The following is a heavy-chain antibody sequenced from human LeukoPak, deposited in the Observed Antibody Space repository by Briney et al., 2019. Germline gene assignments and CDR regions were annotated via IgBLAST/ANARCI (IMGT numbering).Heavy chain of an antibody. J-gene: IGHJ3*02. CDR2: ISSSSSTI. D-gene: IGHD1-26*01. Sequence: PGGSLRLSCAASGFTFSSYSMNWLRQAPGKGLEWVSYISSSSSTIYYANSVKGRFTISRDNAKNSLYLQMNSLRAEDTAVYYCARELLGSGSYFARSRVAFDIWGQGTMVTVSS. V-gene: IGHV3-48*01. CDR1: GFTFSSYS. CDR3: ARELLGSGSYFARSRVAFDI.